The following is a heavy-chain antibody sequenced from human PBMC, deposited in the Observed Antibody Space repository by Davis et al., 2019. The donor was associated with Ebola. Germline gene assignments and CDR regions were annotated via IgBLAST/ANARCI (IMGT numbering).Heavy chain of an antibody. V-gene: IGHV4-59*01. CDR1: GGSISSYY. Sequence: SETLSLTCTAPGGSISSYYWSWIRQPPGKGLEWIGYIYYSGSTNYNPSLKSRVTISVDTSKNQFSLKLSSVTAADTAVYYCARSPIYYYYGMDVWGQGTTVTVSS. CDR2: IYYSGST. CDR3: ARSPIYYYYGMDV. J-gene: IGHJ6*02.